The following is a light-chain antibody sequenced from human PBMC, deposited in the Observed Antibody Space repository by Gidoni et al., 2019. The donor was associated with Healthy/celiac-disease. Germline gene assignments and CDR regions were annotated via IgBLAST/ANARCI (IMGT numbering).Light chain of an antibody. V-gene: IGKV3-20*01. CDR1: QSVSSSY. CDR2: GAS. CDR3: QQYGSSPPVT. J-gene: IGKJ5*01. Sequence: EFVFTQSPGTLSLSPGERATLSCRASQSVSSSYLAWYQQKPGQAPRLLIYGASSRATGIPDRFSGSGSGTDFTLTISRLEPEDFAVYYCQQYGSSPPVTFGQGTRLEIK.